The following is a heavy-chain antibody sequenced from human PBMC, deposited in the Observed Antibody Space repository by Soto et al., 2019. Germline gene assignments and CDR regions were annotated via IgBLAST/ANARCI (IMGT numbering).Heavy chain of an antibody. Sequence: GASVNVSCKASGYTFTSYAISWVRQAPGQGLEWMGWINVYNGNTKYAQKFQGRVTMTTDISTSTVYMELRSLTSDDTAVYYCARGGVAATTGISGHWGQGTLVTVS. CDR3: ARGGVAATTGISGH. V-gene: IGHV1-18*01. CDR1: GYTFTSYA. D-gene: IGHD4-4*01. CDR2: INVYNGNT. J-gene: IGHJ4*02.